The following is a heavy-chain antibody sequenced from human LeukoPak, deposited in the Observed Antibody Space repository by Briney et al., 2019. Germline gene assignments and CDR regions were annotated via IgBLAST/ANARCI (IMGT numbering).Heavy chain of an antibody. CDR1: GGSISSGSYY. CDR2: IYTSGST. CDR3: ASTARQYGSGSYYHYYYYMDV. Sequence: SQTLPLTCTVSGGSISSGSYYWSWIRQPAGKGLEWIGRIYTSGSTNYNPSLKSRVTISVDTSKNQFSLKLSSVTAADTAVYYCASTARQYGSGSYYHYYYYMDVWGKGTTVTVSS. J-gene: IGHJ6*03. D-gene: IGHD3-10*01. V-gene: IGHV4-61*02.